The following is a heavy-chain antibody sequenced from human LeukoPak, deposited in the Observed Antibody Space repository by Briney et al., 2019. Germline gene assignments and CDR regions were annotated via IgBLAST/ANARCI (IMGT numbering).Heavy chain of an antibody. Sequence: GGSLRLSCAASGFTFSSYSMNWVRQAPGKGLEWVTSISSSSSYIYYADSVKGRFTISRDNAKNSLYLQMNSLRAEDTAVYYCARALAANNWFAPGGKGPLVPVPS. J-gene: IGHJ5*02. CDR2: ISSSSSYI. D-gene: IGHD6-13*01. CDR1: GFTFSSYS. V-gene: IGHV3-21*01. CDR3: ARALAANNWFAP.